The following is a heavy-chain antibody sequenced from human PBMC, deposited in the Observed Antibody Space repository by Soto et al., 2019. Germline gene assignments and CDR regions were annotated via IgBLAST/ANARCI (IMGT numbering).Heavy chain of an antibody. Sequence: GSLRLSCAASGFTFSSYEMNWVRQAPGKGLEWVSYISSSGSTIYYADSVKGRFTISRDNAKNSLYLQMNSLRAEDTAVYYCARSNTYYDFWSGYYAFDIWGQGTMVTVSS. CDR1: GFTFSSYE. D-gene: IGHD3-3*01. CDR2: ISSSGSTI. J-gene: IGHJ3*02. CDR3: ARSNTYYDFWSGYYAFDI. V-gene: IGHV3-48*03.